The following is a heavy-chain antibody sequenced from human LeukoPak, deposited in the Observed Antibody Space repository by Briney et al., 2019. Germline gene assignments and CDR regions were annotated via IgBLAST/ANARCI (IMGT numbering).Heavy chain of an antibody. CDR3: ARAETIFGPDY. V-gene: IGHV3-7*01. D-gene: IGHD3-3*01. Sequence: XXXXXKXLEWVANIKQDGSEKYYVDSVKGRFTISRDNAKNSLYLQMNSLRAEDTAVYYCARAETIFGPDYWGQGTLVTVSS. CDR2: IKQDGSEK. J-gene: IGHJ4*02.